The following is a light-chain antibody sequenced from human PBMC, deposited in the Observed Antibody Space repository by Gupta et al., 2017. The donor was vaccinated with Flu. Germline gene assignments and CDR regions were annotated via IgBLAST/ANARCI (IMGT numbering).Light chain of an antibody. CDR3: QQCYDIPYT. J-gene: IGKJ2*01. V-gene: IGKV1-39*01. Sequence: PSTRSASVGDGVTITGRASQSISSYLTWYQQKPGKAPKLLIFSASSLQSGVSSRFSGSGSGTDFTLTVSRLQPEDFATYYCQQCYDIPYTFGQGTQLEIK. CDR2: SAS. CDR1: QSISSY.